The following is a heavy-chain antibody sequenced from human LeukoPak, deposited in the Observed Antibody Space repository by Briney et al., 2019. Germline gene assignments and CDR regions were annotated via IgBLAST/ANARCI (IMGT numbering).Heavy chain of an antibody. CDR1: GASIRNYY. V-gene: IGHV4-59*08. Sequence: SETLSLTRTVSGASIRNYYWSWIRQSPGKGLEWLGYIYYSGSTNYNPSLESRVAMSVDTSKNQFSLRLSSVTAADTAIYYCARRYSSSWYVGFFDPWGQGTLVTVSS. CDR3: ARRYSSSWYVGFFDP. CDR2: IYYSGST. J-gene: IGHJ5*02. D-gene: IGHD6-13*01.